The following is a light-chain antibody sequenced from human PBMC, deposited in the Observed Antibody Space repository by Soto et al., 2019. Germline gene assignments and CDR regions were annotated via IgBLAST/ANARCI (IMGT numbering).Light chain of an antibody. CDR2: GAS. Sequence: TVLTQYPGTLSLSPGERATLSCRASQSVTSSYLAWYQQKPGQAPRLLIYGASSRATGIPDRFSGSGSGTDCNLTISRLEPEDFAVYYCQQYGNSPLTFGGGTKVEIK. CDR1: QSVTSSY. V-gene: IGKV3-20*01. CDR3: QQYGNSPLT. J-gene: IGKJ4*01.